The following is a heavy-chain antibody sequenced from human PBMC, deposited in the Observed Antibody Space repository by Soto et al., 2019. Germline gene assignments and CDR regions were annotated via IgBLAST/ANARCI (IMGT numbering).Heavy chain of an antibody. D-gene: IGHD3-3*01. V-gene: IGHV3-30*18. J-gene: IGHJ3*02. CDR3: AKDLGVEMAPTRWPAFDI. CDR2: ISYDGSNK. Sequence: GGSLRLSCAASGFTFSSYGMHWVRQAPGKGLEWVAVISYDGSNKYYADSVKGRFTISRDNSKNTLYLQMNSLRAEDTAVYYCAKDLGVEMAPTRWPAFDIWRQGTMVNVS. CDR1: GFTFSSYG.